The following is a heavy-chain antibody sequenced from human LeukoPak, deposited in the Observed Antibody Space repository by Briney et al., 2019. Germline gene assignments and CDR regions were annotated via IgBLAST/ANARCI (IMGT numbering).Heavy chain of an antibody. J-gene: IGHJ3*02. CDR1: GGSISSYY. V-gene: IGHV4-4*07. CDR2: TYTSGST. Sequence: SETLSLTCTASGGSISSYYWSWIRQPAGKGLEWIGRTYTSGSTNHNPSLKSRVTMSVDTSKNQFSLKLRSVTAADTAVYYCARDGGVDLDAFDIWGQGTMVTVSS. CDR3: ARDGGVDLDAFDI. D-gene: IGHD3-16*01.